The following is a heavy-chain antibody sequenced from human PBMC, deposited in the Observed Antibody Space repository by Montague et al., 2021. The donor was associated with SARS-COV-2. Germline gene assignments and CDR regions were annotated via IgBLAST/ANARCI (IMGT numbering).Heavy chain of an antibody. D-gene: IGHD1-26*01. V-gene: IGHV3-53*01. J-gene: IGHJ6*02. CDR2: IYSGGST. Sequence: SLRLSCAASGLIVSSNYMSWVRQAPGKGLEWVSVIYSGGSTYYADSVKGRFTISRDNSKNTLYLQMNTLSAEDTAVYYCARDRRIVGALYYYYGMDVWGQGTTVTVSS. CDR3: ARDRRIVGALYYYYGMDV. CDR1: GLIVSSNY.